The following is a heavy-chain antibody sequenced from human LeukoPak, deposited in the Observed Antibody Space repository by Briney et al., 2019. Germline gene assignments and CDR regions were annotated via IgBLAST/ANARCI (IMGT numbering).Heavy chain of an antibody. CDR2: IWYDGSNK. CDR3: ARGDYYDSSGYYVS. V-gene: IGHV3-33*01. J-gene: IGHJ4*02. D-gene: IGHD3-22*01. Sequence: GGSLRPSCAASGFTFSSYGMHWVRQAPGKGLEWVAVIWYDGSNKYYADSVKGRFTISRDNSKNTLYLQMNSLRAEDTAVYYCARGDYYDSSGYYVSWGQGTLVTVSS. CDR1: GFTFSSYG.